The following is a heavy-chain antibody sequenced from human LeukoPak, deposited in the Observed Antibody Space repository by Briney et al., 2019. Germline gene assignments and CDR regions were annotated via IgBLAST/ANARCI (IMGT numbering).Heavy chain of an antibody. CDR1: GYTFTGYY. CDR2: INPNSGGT. J-gene: IGHJ6*03. CDR3: ARGTYGGLPTSYYYYYMDV. V-gene: IGHV1-2*02. D-gene: IGHD4-23*01. Sequence: ASVKVSCKASGYTFTGYYMHWVRQAPGQGLEWMGWINPNSGGTNYAQKFQGRVTMTRDTSISTAYMELSRLRSDDTAVYYCARGTYGGLPTSYYYYYMDVWGKGTTVTISS.